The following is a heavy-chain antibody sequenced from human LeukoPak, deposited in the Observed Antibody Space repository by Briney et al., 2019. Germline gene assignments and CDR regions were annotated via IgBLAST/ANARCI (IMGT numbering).Heavy chain of an antibody. Sequence: SVKVSCKASGGTFSSYAISWVPQAPGQGLEWMGRIIPILGIANYAQKFQGRVTITADKSTSTAYMELSSLRSEDTAVYYCARDHDYGDYGSPDYWGQGTLVTVSS. CDR3: ARDHDYGDYGSPDY. CDR2: IIPILGIA. D-gene: IGHD4-17*01. J-gene: IGHJ4*02. V-gene: IGHV1-69*04. CDR1: GGTFSSYA.